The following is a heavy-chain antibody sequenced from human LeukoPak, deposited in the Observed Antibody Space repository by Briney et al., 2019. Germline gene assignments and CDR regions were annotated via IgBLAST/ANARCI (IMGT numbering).Heavy chain of an antibody. V-gene: IGHV1-8*03. D-gene: IGHD4-17*01. Sequence: ASVKVSCKASGYTFNSYGISWVRQAPGQGLEWMGWINPNTGDRGYAQKFQGRVSITSDTSISTAYMELGGPRSEDTAVYFCARTTSLTASGYDYWGQGTLVTVSS. CDR3: ARTTSLTASGYDY. CDR2: INPNTGDR. J-gene: IGHJ4*02. CDR1: GYTFNSYG.